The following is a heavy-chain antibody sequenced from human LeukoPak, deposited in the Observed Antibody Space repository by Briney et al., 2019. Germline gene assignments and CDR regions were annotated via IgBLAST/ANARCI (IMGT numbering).Heavy chain of an antibody. Sequence: PSETLSLTCAVYGGSFSGYYWSWIRQPPGKGLEWIGEINHSGSTNYNPSLKSRVTISVDTSKNQFSLKLSSVTAADTAVYYCARGSGRDGYNYHYFDYWGQGTLVTVSS. CDR3: ARGSGRDGYNYHYFDY. CDR2: INHSGST. CDR1: GGSFSGYY. V-gene: IGHV4-34*01. J-gene: IGHJ4*02. D-gene: IGHD5-24*01.